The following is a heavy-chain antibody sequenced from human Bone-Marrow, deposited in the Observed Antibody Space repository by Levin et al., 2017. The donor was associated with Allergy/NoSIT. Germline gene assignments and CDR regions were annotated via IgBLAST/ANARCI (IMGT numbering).Heavy chain of an antibody. CDR1: GFTFSDSP. Sequence: GGSLRLSCAASGFTFSDSPMSWVRQAPGRGPEWVSTITINGRSTYYADSVKGRFTFSRDNSRNMVYLQMNSLRAEDTALYYCAKTGQFDSWGQGTLVTVSS. CDR3: AKTGQFDS. J-gene: IGHJ4*02. D-gene: IGHD3-10*01. V-gene: IGHV3-23*01. CDR2: ITINGRST.